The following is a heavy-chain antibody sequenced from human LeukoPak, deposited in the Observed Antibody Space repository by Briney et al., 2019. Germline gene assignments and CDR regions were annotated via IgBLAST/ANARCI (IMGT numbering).Heavy chain of an antibody. Sequence: GGSLRLSCAASGFTFTTYTMIWVRQAPGKGLEWVSSITSSSSYIYYADSVKGRVTISRDSATNSLYLQMNSLRAEDTAVYYCARGHSSSSFDYWGQGTLVTVSS. V-gene: IGHV3-21*06. J-gene: IGHJ4*02. CDR3: ARGHSSSSFDY. D-gene: IGHD6-13*01. CDR2: ITSSSSYI. CDR1: GFTFTTYT.